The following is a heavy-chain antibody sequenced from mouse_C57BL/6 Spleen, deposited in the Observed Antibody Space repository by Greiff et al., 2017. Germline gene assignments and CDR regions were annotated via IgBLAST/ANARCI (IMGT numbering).Heavy chain of an antibody. J-gene: IGHJ2*01. CDR3: ARYEWGYFDY. CDR1: GFTFTDYY. Sequence: EVQLVESGGGLVQPGGSLSLSCAASGFTFTDYYMSWVRQPPGKALEWLGFIRNKANGYTTEYSASVKGRFTISRDNSQSILYLQMNALRAEDSATYYCARYEWGYFDYWGQGTTLTVSS. CDR2: IRNKANGYTT. D-gene: IGHD1-3*01. V-gene: IGHV7-3*01.